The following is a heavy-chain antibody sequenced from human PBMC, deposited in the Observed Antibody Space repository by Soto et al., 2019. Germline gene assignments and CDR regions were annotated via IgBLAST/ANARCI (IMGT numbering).Heavy chain of an antibody. CDR3: ARYFWSGYEGILGYYYGMDV. V-gene: IGHV6-1*01. CDR1: GDSVSSNSAA. CDR2: TYYRSKWYN. D-gene: IGHD3-3*01. J-gene: IGHJ6*02. Sequence: PSQALSLTCVISGDSVSSNSAAWNWIRQSPSRGLEWLGRTYYRSKWYNDYAVSVKSRITINPDTSKNQFSLQLNSVTPEDTAVYYCARYFWSGYEGILGYYYGMDVWGQGTTVTVSS.